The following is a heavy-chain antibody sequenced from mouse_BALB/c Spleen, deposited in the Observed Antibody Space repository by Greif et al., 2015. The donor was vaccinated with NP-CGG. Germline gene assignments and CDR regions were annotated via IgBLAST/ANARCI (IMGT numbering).Heavy chain of an antibody. CDR1: GYAFSSYW. V-gene: IGHV1-80*01. CDR3: ARYDYDYYAMDY. CDR2: IYPGDGDT. Sequence: QVQLQQPGAELVRPGSSVKISCKASGYAFSSYWMNWVKQRPGQGLEWIGQIYPGDGDTSYNGKFKGKATLTADKSSSTAYMQLSSLTSEDSAVYFCARYDYDYYAMDYWGQGASVTVSS. D-gene: IGHD2-4*01. J-gene: IGHJ4*01.